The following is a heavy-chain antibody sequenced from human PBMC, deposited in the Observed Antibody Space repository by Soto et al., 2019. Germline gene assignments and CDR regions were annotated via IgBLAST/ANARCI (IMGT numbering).Heavy chain of an antibody. D-gene: IGHD5-12*01. CDR3: AILLNIVATEGLDAFDI. CDR2: IYYSGST. Sequence: QLQLQESGPGLVKPSETLSLTCTVSGGSISSSSYYWGWIRQPPGKGLEWIGSIYYSGSTYYNPSLMSRVTISVDTSKNQFSLKLSSVTAADTAVYYCAILLNIVATEGLDAFDIWGQGTMVTVSS. J-gene: IGHJ3*02. CDR1: GGSISSSSYY. V-gene: IGHV4-39*01.